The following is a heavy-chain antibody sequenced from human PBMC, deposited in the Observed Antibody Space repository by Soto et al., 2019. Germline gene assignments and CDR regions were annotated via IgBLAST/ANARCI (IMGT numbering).Heavy chain of an antibody. CDR3: ARDGVGVRPSYCGGDCYWDNWFHP. Sequence: SETLSLTCTVSGGSISSGDYYWSWIRQPPGKGLEWIGYIYYSGSTYYNPSLKSRVTISVDTSKNQFSLKLSSVIAADTAVYYCARDGVGVRPSYCGGDCYWDNWFHPWGQGTLVTVSS. D-gene: IGHD2-21*02. J-gene: IGHJ5*02. CDR1: GGSISSGDYY. CDR2: IYYSGST. V-gene: IGHV4-30-4*01.